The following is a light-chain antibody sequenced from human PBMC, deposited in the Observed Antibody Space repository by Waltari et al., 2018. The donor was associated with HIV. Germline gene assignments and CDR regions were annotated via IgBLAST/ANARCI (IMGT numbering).Light chain of an antibody. CDR3: RLYYGGAWV. J-gene: IGLJ3*02. CDR1: AGAVTSRNY. Sequence: QTVVTQEPSLTVSPGGTVTLTCTFRAGAVTSRNYPTWFQQTPCQTPRALMYSTSSSQSWTPARFTSSLLGGKAALTLSGVQPDDEAEYYCRLYYGGAWVFGGGTKLTVL. CDR2: STS. V-gene: IGLV7-43*01.